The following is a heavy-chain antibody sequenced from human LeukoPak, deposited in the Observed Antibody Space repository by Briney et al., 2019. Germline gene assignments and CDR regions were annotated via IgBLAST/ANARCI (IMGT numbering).Heavy chain of an antibody. V-gene: IGHV3-30-3*01. J-gene: IGHJ4*02. CDR2: ISYDGSKK. CDR3: ARELLGAFDY. CDR1: GFTFSTYA. Sequence: WRSLRLSCAGSGFTFSTYAMHWVRQALGKGLEWVAVISYDGSKKYYADSVKGRFTISRDNSKNTLYLQMNSLRAEDTAVYYCARELLGAFDYWGQGTLVTVSS. D-gene: IGHD7-27*01.